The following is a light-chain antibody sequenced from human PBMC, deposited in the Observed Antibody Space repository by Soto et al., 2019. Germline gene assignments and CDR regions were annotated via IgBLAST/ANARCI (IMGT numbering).Light chain of an antibody. CDR3: QSYDNSLSGSWV. CDR1: SSDVGAYYY. Sequence: QSVLTQPASVSGSPGQSITISCTGTSSDVGAYYYVSWYQQHPGKAPQLMIYEVTKRPSGVSNRFSGSKSGNTASLAINGLQAEDEAHYYCQSYDNSLSGSWVFGGGTQLTVL. V-gene: IGLV2-14*01. CDR2: EVT. J-gene: IGLJ3*02.